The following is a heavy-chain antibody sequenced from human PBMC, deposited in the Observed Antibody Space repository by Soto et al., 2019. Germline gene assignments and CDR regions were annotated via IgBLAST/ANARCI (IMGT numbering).Heavy chain of an antibody. D-gene: IGHD2-21*02. V-gene: IGHV1-46*01. Sequence: ASVKVSCKASGYTFTSYYMHWVRQAPGQGLEWMGIINPSGGSTSYAQKFQGRVTMTRDTPTSTVYMELRSLRSEDTAVYYCARGNCGGDCYSQSSGYYYYGMDVWGQGTTVTVSS. CDR3: ARGNCGGDCYSQSSGYYYYGMDV. CDR1: GYTFTSYY. J-gene: IGHJ6*02. CDR2: INPSGGST.